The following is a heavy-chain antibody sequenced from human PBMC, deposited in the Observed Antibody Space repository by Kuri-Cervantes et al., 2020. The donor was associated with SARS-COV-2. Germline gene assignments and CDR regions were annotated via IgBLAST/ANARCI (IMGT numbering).Heavy chain of an antibody. J-gene: IGHJ6*02. CDR1: GYTLTSYG. CDR3: ARVARSGGSCYPRYYYYGMDV. V-gene: IGHV1-8*02. D-gene: IGHD2-15*01. Sequence: ASVKVSCKASGYTLTSYGISWVRQAPGQGLEWMGWMNPNSGNTGYAQKFQGRVTMTRNTSISTAYMELSSLRSEDTAVYYCARVARSGGSCYPRYYYYGMDVWGQGTTVTVSS. CDR2: MNPNSGNT.